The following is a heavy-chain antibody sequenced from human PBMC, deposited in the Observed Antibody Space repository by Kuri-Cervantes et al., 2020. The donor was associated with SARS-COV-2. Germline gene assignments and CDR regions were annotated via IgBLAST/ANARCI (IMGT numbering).Heavy chain of an antibody. D-gene: IGHD1-26*01. V-gene: IGHV3-23*01. Sequence: GESLKISCAASGFTFTNYAMTWVRQAPGKGLEWVSGISGSGGTTYYADSVKGRFTISRDNSMNTLYLQMNSLKAEDTAIYYCTKDHVGATDSRGQGTLVTVSS. CDR3: TKDHVGATDS. CDR2: ISGSGGTT. CDR1: GFTFTNYA. J-gene: IGHJ4*02.